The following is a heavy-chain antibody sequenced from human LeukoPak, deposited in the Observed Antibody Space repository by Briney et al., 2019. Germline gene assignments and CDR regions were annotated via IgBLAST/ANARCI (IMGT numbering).Heavy chain of an antibody. CDR1: GGSISGYC. J-gene: IGHJ2*01. D-gene: IGHD6-19*01. Sequence: PSETLSLTCAVYGGSISGYCWNWIRQPPGKGLEWIGEINHSGSTNYNPSLKSRVTISVDASKNQFSLKLSSVTAADTAVYYCGRGAAVAGSYWYFDLWGRGTLVTVSS. CDR3: GRGAAVAGSYWYFDL. V-gene: IGHV4-34*01. CDR2: INHSGST.